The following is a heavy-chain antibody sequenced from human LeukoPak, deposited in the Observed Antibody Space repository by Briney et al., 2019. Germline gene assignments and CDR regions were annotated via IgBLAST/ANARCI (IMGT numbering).Heavy chain of an antibody. CDR1: GFTFSSYE. Sequence: GGSLRLSCAASGFTFSSYEMNWVRQAPGKGLEWVSYISSSGSTIYYADSVKGRFTISRDNAKNSLYLQMNSLRAEDTAVYYCARDVQVATIYPLDYWGQGTLVTVSS. CDR3: ARDVQVATIYPLDY. D-gene: IGHD5-12*01. V-gene: IGHV3-48*03. CDR2: ISSSGSTI. J-gene: IGHJ4*02.